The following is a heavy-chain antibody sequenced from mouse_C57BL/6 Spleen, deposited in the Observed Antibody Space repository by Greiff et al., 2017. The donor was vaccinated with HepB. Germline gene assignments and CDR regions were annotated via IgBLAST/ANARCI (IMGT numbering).Heavy chain of an antibody. CDR3: ARGGGDYGSSYRWYFDV. Sequence: VQLQQSGPELVKPGASVKMSCKASGYTFTDYNMHWVKQSHGKCLEWIGYINPNNGGTSYNQKFKGKATLTVNKSSSTAYMELRSLTSEDSAVYYCARGGGDYGSSYRWYFDVWGTGTTVTVSS. J-gene: IGHJ1*03. CDR1: GYTFTDYN. V-gene: IGHV1-22*01. D-gene: IGHD1-1*01. CDR2: INPNNGGT.